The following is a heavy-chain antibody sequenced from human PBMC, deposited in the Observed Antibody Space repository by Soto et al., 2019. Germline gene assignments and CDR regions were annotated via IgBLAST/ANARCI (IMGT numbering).Heavy chain of an antibody. CDR3: ARGRTVRNYADDSSDYFYFFDY. CDR1: GDSIGTFY. Sequence: SETLSLTCTVSGDSIGTFYWGWMRQSPGKELEWIGYVYYTGSTNYNPSLKSRVTISVDRSKNQFSLKLTSANAADTAVYYCARGRTVRNYADDSSDYFYFFDYWGQGTQVTVSS. D-gene: IGHD3-22*01. V-gene: IGHV4-59*01. J-gene: IGHJ4*02. CDR2: VYYTGST.